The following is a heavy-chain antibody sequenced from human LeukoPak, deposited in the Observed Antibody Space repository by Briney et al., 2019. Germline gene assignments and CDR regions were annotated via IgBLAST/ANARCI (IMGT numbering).Heavy chain of an antibody. Sequence: VASVKVSCKSSGYTFTHYYIHWVRQAPGQGLEWLGMIVPSSGSTSYGQQFLGRVTMTRDTSTTTVHMELSGLRSDDTAVYYCARDYRIDGYNRGVDHWGQGTLITVSS. CDR3: ARDYRIDGYNRGVDH. J-gene: IGHJ4*02. D-gene: IGHD5-24*01. CDR2: IVPSSGST. CDR1: GYTFTHYY. V-gene: IGHV1-46*01.